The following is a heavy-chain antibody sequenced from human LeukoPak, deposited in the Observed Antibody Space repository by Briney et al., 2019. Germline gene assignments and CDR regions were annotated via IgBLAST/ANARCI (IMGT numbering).Heavy chain of an antibody. D-gene: IGHD6-19*01. CDR2: IYPGDFDT. J-gene: IGHJ4*02. CDR1: GYKFTNYW. V-gene: IGHV5-51*01. Sequence: GESLKISCKGSGYKFTNYWIGWVRQLPGKGLEWMGLIYPGDFDTKYSPSFQGQVTISADILISTAYLQWSRLKGSDTAMYYCATAGYSSDWYYFDCWGQGTLVTVSS. CDR3: ATAGYSSDWYYFDC.